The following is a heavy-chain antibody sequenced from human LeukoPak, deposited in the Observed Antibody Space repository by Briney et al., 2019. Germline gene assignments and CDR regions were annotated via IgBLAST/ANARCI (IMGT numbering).Heavy chain of an antibody. CDR1: GYSMSSGYY. V-gene: IGHV4-38-2*02. J-gene: IGHJ4*02. CDR2: MYHTGST. D-gene: IGHD6-13*01. CDR3: ARHSKQTGYSSSWYVNRRPRRGSYFDY. Sequence: SETLSLTCTVSGYSMSSGYYWGWIRQPPERGLEWIGSMYHTGSTYYNPSLKSRVTISVDTSKNQFYLKLSSVTAADTAVYYCARHSKQTGYSSSWYVNRRPRRGSYFDYWGQGTLVTVSS.